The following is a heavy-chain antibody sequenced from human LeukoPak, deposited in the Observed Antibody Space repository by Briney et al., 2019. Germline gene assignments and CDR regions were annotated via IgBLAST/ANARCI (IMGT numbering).Heavy chain of an antibody. CDR2: MNPFSGNT. Sequence: ASVKVSCKASGYTFTNYDIHWVRQATGQGLEWMGWMNPFSGNTGYAQNFQGRITITRNTSISTAYMELSSLRSEDTAVYYCALSSGYRESDYWGQGTLVTVSS. J-gene: IGHJ4*02. D-gene: IGHD3-22*01. CDR1: GYTFTNYD. CDR3: ALSSGYRESDY. V-gene: IGHV1-8*03.